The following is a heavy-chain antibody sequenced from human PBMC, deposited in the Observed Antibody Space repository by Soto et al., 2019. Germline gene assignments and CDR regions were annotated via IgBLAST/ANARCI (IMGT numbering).Heavy chain of an antibody. CDR3: ARFSISWYDAFDI. CDR2: ISGSCGST. Sequence: EVQLLESGGGLVQPGGSLRLSCAASGFTFRSHAMSWVRQAPGKGLEWVSAISGSCGSTYYADAVTGRFTISRDNSKNTLYLQMNSLTAEDTAVYYGARFSISWYDAFDIWGQGTMVTVSS. V-gene: IGHV3-23*01. CDR1: GFTFRSHA. D-gene: IGHD6-13*01. J-gene: IGHJ3*02.